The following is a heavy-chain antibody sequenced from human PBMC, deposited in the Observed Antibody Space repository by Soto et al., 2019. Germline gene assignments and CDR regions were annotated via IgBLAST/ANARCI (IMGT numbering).Heavy chain of an antibody. D-gene: IGHD3-3*01. J-gene: IGHJ4*02. CDR2: ISGSGGST. V-gene: IGHV3-23*01. Sequence: GGSLRLSCAASGFTFSSYAMSWVRQAPGKGLEWVSAISGSGGSTYYADSVKGRFTISRDNPKNTLYLQMNSLRAEDTAVYYCAKAYDFWSGYYTDFDYWGQGTLVTVSS. CDR1: GFTFSSYA. CDR3: AKAYDFWSGYYTDFDY.